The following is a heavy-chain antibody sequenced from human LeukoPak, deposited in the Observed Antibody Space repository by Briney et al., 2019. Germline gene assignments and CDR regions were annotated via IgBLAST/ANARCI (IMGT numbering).Heavy chain of an antibody. CDR1: GFTFSSYV. CDR2: ISKNGGNT. V-gene: IGHV3-64D*06. Sequence: GGSLRLSCAASGFTFSSYVMNWVRQAPGRGLEYVSAISKNGGNTYYVDSVKGRFTISRDNSKNTLYLQMNSLRVEDTAVYFCVKDLSDRDVDYWGQGTLVTVSS. CDR3: VKDLSDRDVDY. D-gene: IGHD2-21*02. J-gene: IGHJ4*02.